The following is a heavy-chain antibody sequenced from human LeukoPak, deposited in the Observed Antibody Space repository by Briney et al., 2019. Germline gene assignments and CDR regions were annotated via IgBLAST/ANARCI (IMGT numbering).Heavy chain of an antibody. CDR1: GGSISSGGCY. CDR3: ARVRYYDSSGYFPR. J-gene: IGHJ4*02. Sequence: SETLSLTCTVFGGSISSGGCYWSWIRQHPGKGLEWIGYIYYSGSTYYNPSLKSRVTISVDTPKNQFSLKLSSVTAADTAVYYCARVRYYDSSGYFPRWGQGTLVTVSS. V-gene: IGHV4-31*03. D-gene: IGHD3-22*01. CDR2: IYYSGST.